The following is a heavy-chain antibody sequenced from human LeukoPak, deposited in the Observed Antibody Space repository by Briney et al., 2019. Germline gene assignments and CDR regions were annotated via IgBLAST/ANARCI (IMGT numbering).Heavy chain of an antibody. CDR3: AREFDYGSGTYYKGIDY. D-gene: IGHD3-10*01. CDR1: GFTISSYW. J-gene: IGHJ4*02. V-gene: IGHV3-7*01. CDR2: IKQDGSEK. Sequence: PGGSLRLSCAASGFTISSYWMNWVRQAPGKGLEWVANIKQDGSEKHCVDSVKGRFTISRDNAKNSLYLQMDSLRAEDTAVYYCAREFDYGSGTYYKGIDYWGQGTLVTVSS.